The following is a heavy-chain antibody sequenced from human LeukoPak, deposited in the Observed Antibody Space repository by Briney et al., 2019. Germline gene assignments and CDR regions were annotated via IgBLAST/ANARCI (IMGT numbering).Heavy chain of an antibody. Sequence: GGSLRLSCAASGFTFSSYSMNWVRQAPGKGLEWVPSITSSSSYIYYADSVKGRFTISRDNAKNSLYLQLNSLRAEDTAVYYCVRLYDDYTNGHFDSWGQGTLVTVSS. CDR2: ITSSSSYI. V-gene: IGHV3-21*01. CDR1: GFTFSSYS. J-gene: IGHJ4*02. CDR3: VRLYDDYTNGHFDS. D-gene: IGHD4-11*01.